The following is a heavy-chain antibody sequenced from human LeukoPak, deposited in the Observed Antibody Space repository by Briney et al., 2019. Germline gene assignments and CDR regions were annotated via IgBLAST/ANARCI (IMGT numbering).Heavy chain of an antibody. V-gene: IGHV3-74*01. CDR1: GFTFSSYW. J-gene: IGHJ4*02. Sequence: GGSLRLSCAASGFTFSSYWMHWVRQAPGKGLVWVSRINSDGSSTSYADSVKGRCTISRDNGKKSLYLEISSLRADDTAVYYCARDPGSSAFDLWGRGALVTVSS. CDR3: ARDPGSSAFDL. CDR2: INSDGSST. D-gene: IGHD1-14*01.